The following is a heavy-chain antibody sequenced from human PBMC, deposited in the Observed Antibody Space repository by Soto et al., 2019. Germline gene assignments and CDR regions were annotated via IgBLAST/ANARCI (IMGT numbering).Heavy chain of an antibody. CDR2: IYYSGST. J-gene: IGHJ6*02. CDR1: GDSISSYY. Sequence: SETLSLTCAVCGDSISSYYWSWIRQPPGKGLEWIGYIYYSGSTYYNPSLKSRVTISVDTSKNQFSLKLSSVTAADTAVYYCARESHRLLWFGELAVDVWGQGTTVTVSS. V-gene: IGHV4-59*12. D-gene: IGHD3-10*01. CDR3: ARESHRLLWFGELAVDV.